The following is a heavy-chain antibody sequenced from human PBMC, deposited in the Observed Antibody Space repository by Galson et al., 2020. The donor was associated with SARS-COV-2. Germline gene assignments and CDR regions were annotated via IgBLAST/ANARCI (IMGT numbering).Heavy chain of an antibody. CDR2: ISGSGGST. CDR1: GFTFSSYA. J-gene: IGHJ6*03. V-gene: IGHV3-23*01. Sequence: GESLKISCAASGFTFSSYAMSWVRQAPGKGLEWVSAISGSGGSTYYADSVKGRFTISRDNSKNTLYLQMNSLRAEDTAVYYCAKDPGIAAADPYYYYYYMDVWGKGTTVTVSS. CDR3: AKDPGIAAADPYYYYYYMDV. D-gene: IGHD6-13*01.